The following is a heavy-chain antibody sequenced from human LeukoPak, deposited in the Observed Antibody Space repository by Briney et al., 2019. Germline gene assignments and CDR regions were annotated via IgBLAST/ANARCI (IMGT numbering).Heavy chain of an antibody. Sequence: GGSLRLSCAASGFTFSNAWMSWVRQAPVRGLEWVGRIKRKGDDGTIDYAAPVKGRLSISRDDSKNTLYLQMNSLKSEDTAVYYCTAGTGRSDFDYWGQGTLVTVSS. J-gene: IGHJ4*02. V-gene: IGHV3-15*01. CDR1: GFTFSNAW. CDR2: IKRKGDDGTI. CDR3: TAGTGRSDFDY. D-gene: IGHD3/OR15-3a*01.